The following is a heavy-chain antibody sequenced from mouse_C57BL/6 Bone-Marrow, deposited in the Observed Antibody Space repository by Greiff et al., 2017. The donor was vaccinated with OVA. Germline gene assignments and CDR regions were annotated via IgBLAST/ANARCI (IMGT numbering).Heavy chain of an antibody. D-gene: IGHD2-2*01. J-gene: IGHJ4*01. CDR3: ARRSTWLRRRGYAMDY. CDR2: IDPSDSYT. CDR1: GYTFTSYW. V-gene: IGHV1-50*01. Sequence: QVQLQQPGAELVKPGASVKLSCKASGYTFTSYWMQWVKQRPGQGLEWIGEIDPSDSYTNYNQKFKGKATLTVDPSSSTAYMQLSSLTSEDSAVYYCARRSTWLRRRGYAMDYWGQGTSVTVSS.